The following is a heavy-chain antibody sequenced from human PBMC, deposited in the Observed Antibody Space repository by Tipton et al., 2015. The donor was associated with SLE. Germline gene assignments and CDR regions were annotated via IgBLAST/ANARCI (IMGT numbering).Heavy chain of an antibody. J-gene: IGHJ3*02. D-gene: IGHD5-12*01. CDR3: ARYSGYDGFDI. V-gene: IGHV4-4*09. Sequence: TLSLTCTVSGGSISSYYWSWIRQPPGKGLEWIGYIYSFYASGSTNYNPSLKSRVSISIDTSKNQFSLKLSSVTAADTAVYYCARYSGYDGFDIWGQGTMVTVSS. CDR1: GGSISSYY. CDR2: IYSFYASGST.